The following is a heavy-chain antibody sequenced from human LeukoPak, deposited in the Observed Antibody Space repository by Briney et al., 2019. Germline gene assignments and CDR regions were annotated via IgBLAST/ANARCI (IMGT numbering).Heavy chain of an antibody. J-gene: IGHJ3*02. CDR2: ISSSSSYI. Sequence: GGSLRLSCAASGFSVSSYSMNWVRQAPGKGLEWVSSISSSSSYIYYADSVKGRFTISRDNAKNSLYLQMNSLRAEDTAVYYCATRGKTTDAFDIWGQGTMVTVSS. CDR3: ATRGKTTDAFDI. D-gene: IGHD1-7*01. V-gene: IGHV3-21*01. CDR1: GFSVSSYS.